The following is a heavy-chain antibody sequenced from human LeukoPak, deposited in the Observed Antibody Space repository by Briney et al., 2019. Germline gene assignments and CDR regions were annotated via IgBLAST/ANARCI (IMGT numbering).Heavy chain of an antibody. Sequence: GGSLRLSCAASRFTFDDYAMHWVRQAPGKGLEWVSGISWNSGSIGYADSVKGRFTISRDNAKNSLYLQMNSLRAEDTALYYCAKDMGPLGYCSSTSCYSIAFDIWGQGTMVTVSS. CDR1: RFTFDDYA. CDR3: AKDMGPLGYCSSTSCYSIAFDI. CDR2: ISWNSGSI. J-gene: IGHJ3*02. D-gene: IGHD2-2*03. V-gene: IGHV3-9*01.